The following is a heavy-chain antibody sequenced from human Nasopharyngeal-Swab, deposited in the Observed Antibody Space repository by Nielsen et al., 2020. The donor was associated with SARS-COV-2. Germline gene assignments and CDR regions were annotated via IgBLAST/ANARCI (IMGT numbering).Heavy chain of an antibody. CDR1: GVTVSSNY. D-gene: IGHD5-12*01. V-gene: IGHV3-53*01. CDR2: IYSGGST. Sequence: GESLKISCAASGVTVSSNYMSWVRQAPGKGLEWVSVIYSGGSTFYADSVKGRFTISRDNAKNSLYLQMNSLTAEDTAVYYCARERGGGYGDYWGQGTLVTVSS. CDR3: ARERGGGYGDY. J-gene: IGHJ4*02.